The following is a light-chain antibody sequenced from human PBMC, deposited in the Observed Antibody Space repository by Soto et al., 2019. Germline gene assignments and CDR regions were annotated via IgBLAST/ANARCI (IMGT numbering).Light chain of an antibody. CDR3: SSYTSSSTLGV. V-gene: IGLV2-14*01. J-gene: IGLJ3*02. CDR1: SSDVGGYNY. CDR2: DVS. Sequence: QSALTQPASVSGSPGQSITISCTGTSSDVGGYNYVSWYQQHPGKAPKLMIYDVSNRPSGVSNRFSGSKSGNTASLTISGLQGEDEAEYCCSSYTSSSTLGVFGGGTKLTVL.